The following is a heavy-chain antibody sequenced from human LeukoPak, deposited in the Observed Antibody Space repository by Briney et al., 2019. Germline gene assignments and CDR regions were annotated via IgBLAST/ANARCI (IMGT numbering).Heavy chain of an antibody. J-gene: IGHJ3*01. CDR1: GFTFSSYS. Sequence: PGGSLRLSCAASGFTFSSYSLNWVRQAPGKGLEWVSSISSSGTYIYYADSVKGRFTISRDNAKSSLTLQMNSLRAEDTALYYCAREGTIVVGDAFDVWGQGTMVTDSS. CDR2: ISSSGTYI. CDR3: AREGTIVVGDAFDV. D-gene: IGHD2-2*01. V-gene: IGHV3-21*01.